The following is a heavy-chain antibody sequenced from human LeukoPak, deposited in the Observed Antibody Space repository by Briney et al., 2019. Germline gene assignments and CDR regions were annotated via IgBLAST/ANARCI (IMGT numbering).Heavy chain of an antibody. V-gene: IGHV4-4*07. CDR2: IYTSGST. CDR3: ARDLSSGWAFDY. CDR1: GGSISSYY. D-gene: IGHD6-19*01. J-gene: IGHJ4*02. Sequence: TSETLSLNCTVSGGSISSYYWSWIRQPAGKGLEWIGRIYTSGSTNYNPSPKSRVTMSVDTSKNQFSLKLSSVTAADTAVYYCARDLSSGWAFDYWGQGTLVTVSS.